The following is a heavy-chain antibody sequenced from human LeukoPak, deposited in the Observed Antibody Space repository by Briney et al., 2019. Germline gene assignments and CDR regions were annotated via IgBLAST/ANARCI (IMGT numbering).Heavy chain of an antibody. V-gene: IGHV4-59*08. Sequence: SETLSLTCTVSGDSISTYYRSWLRQPPGKGLEWIGYVYYTGSTNHNPSLRSRVTISVDTSNNQFSLKMSSVTAADTAVYYCARQKDIVVVPAAVLNWFDPWGQGTLVTVSS. D-gene: IGHD2-2*01. J-gene: IGHJ5*02. CDR3: ARQKDIVVVPAAVLNWFDP. CDR1: GDSISTYY. CDR2: VYYTGST.